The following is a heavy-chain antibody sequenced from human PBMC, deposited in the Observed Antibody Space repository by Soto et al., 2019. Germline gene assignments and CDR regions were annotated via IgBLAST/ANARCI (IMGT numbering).Heavy chain of an antibody. V-gene: IGHV4-31*11. CDR3: ARRYGGTFDY. J-gene: IGHJ4*02. CDR2: IYYSGST. Sequence: SETLSLTCAVSGGSISGGGYYWSWIRQHPGKGLEWIGYIYYSGSTYYNPSLKSRVTISVDTSKNQFSLKLSSVTAADTAVYYCARRYGGTFDYWGQGTLVTGSS. CDR1: GGSISGGGYY. D-gene: IGHD2-15*01.